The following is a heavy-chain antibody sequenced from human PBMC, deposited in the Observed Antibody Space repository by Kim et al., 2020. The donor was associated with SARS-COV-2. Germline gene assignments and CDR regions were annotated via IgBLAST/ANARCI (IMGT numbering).Heavy chain of an antibody. J-gene: IGHJ4*02. Sequence: GGSLRLSCAASGFTFSSYAMSWVRQAPGKGLEWVSAISGSGGSTYYADSVKGRFTISRDNSKNTLYLQMNSLRAEDTAVYYCAKVGAAWELLRSFDYWGQGTLVTVSS. CDR1: GFTFSSYA. CDR2: ISGSGGST. CDR3: AKVGAAWELLRSFDY. V-gene: IGHV3-23*01. D-gene: IGHD1-26*01.